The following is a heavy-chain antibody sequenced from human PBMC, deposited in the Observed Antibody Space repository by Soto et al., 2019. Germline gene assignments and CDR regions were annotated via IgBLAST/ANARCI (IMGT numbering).Heavy chain of an antibody. CDR1: GGSISSSSYY. D-gene: IGHD3-22*01. CDR2: IYYSGST. Sequence: WETLSLTCTGSGGSISSSSYYWGWIRQPPGKGLEWIGSIYYSGSTYYNPSLKSRVTISVDTSKNQFSLKLSSVTAADTAVYYCASQRTYYYDSSGYYLDYWGQGTLVTVSS. V-gene: IGHV4-39*01. J-gene: IGHJ4*02. CDR3: ASQRTYYYDSSGYYLDY.